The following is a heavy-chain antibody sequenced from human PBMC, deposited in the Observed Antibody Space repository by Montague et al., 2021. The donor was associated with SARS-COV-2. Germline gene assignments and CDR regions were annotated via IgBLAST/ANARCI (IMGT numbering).Heavy chain of an antibody. D-gene: IGHD3-10*01. CDR2: IFYSGST. V-gene: IGHV4-39*01. Sequence: SETLSLTCTVSGGSISSSSYYWGWIRQPPGKGLEWTGSIFYSGSTDYNPSLKSRVTISVDTSKNQFSLKLSSVTAADTAVYYCASMVRAQVYYFDYWGQGTLVTVSS. J-gene: IGHJ4*02. CDR3: ASMVRAQVYYFDY. CDR1: GGSISSSSYY.